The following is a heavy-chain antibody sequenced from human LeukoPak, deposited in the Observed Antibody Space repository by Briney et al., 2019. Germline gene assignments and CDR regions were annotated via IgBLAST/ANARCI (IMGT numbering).Heavy chain of an antibody. CDR2: MNPNSGNT. CDR1: GYTFTSYD. D-gene: IGHD3-3*01. J-gene: IGHJ4*02. Sequence: ASVKVSCKASGYTFTSYDINWVRQATGQGLEWMGWMNPNSGNTDYAQKFQGRVTMTRSTSISTAYMELSSLRSDDAAVYYCARVVDFWSGYHYWGQGTLVTVSS. CDR3: ARVVDFWSGYHY. V-gene: IGHV1-8*01.